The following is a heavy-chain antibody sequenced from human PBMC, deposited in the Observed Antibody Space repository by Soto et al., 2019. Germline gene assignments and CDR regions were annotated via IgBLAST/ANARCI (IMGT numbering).Heavy chain of an antibody. CDR1: GFTFSDFY. CDR2: ISNSGSTI. J-gene: IGHJ4*02. Sequence: PGGSLRLSCVVSGFTFSDFYMSWIRQAPGKGLEWLSYISNSGSTIYYADSVKGRFTISRDNSKNTLYLQMNSLRAEDTAVYYCAKGTLELLHYFDYWGQGTLVTVSS. V-gene: IGHV3-11*01. CDR3: AKGTLELLHYFDY. D-gene: IGHD1-7*01.